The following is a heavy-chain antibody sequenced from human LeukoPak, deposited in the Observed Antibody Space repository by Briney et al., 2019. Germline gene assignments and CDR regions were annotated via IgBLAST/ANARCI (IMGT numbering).Heavy chain of an antibody. CDR3: AKIDRQYCSRSSCYALDY. J-gene: IGHJ4*02. D-gene: IGHD2-2*01. V-gene: IGHV5-51*01. Sequence: GDSLKISCKCSGYSFTSYWIAWVRQMPGKGLEWMGIIYPGDSDTRYSPSFQGQVTISVDKSISTAYLQWSSLKASDTAIYYCAKIDRQYCSRSSCYALDYWGQGTQVTVSS. CDR1: GYSFTSYW. CDR2: IYPGDSDT.